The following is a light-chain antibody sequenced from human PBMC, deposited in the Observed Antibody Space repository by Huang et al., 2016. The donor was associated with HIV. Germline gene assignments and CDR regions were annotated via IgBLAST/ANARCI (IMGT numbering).Light chain of an antibody. CDR1: QAVSWDY. V-gene: IGKV3-20*01. CDR3: QQYGNSASYT. J-gene: IGKJ2*01. CDR2: GAS. Sequence: EVVLTQSPGTLSLSPGERATLSCMASQAVSWDYFAWYQHQPGQAPRRLINGASGRAAGSRDRVSGSGSGTDFMLTISRVEPEDFAVYYCQQYGNSASYTFGQGTKLEIK.